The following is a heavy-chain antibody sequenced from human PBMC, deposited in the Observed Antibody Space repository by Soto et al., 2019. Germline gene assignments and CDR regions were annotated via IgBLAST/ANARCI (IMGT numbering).Heavy chain of an antibody. D-gene: IGHD3-22*01. CDR1: GYTFTSYY. Sequence: QVQLVQSGAEVKKPGASIKVSCKTSGYTFTSYYLHWVRQAPGQGLEWMGIINPSGGGTSYAQKFHGRVTMTIDSSTRTVGMELSSLIYVDTAVYYCTRDRGTSMMKKLFDYWGQGRLVTVSS. V-gene: IGHV1-46*03. J-gene: IGHJ4*02. CDR2: INPSGGGT. CDR3: TRDRGTSMMKKLFDY.